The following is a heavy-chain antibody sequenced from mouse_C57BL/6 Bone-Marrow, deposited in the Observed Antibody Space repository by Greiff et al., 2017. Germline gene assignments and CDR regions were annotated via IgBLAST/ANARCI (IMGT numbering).Heavy chain of an antibody. V-gene: IGHV3-6*01. D-gene: IGHD2-4*01. CDR3: ARGDYDGTGYFDV. CDR1: GYSITSGYY. Sequence: EVQLQQSGPGLVKPSQSLSLTCSVTGYSITSGYYWNWIRQFPGNKLEWMGYISYDGSNNYNPSLKNRISINRDTSKHQFFLKLNSVTTEDTATYYCARGDYDGTGYFDVWGTGTTVTVSS. CDR2: ISYDGSN. J-gene: IGHJ1*03.